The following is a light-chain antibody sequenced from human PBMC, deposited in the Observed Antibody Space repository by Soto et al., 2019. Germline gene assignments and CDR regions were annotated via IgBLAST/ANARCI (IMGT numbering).Light chain of an antibody. CDR1: QSVSSY. CDR2: DAS. CDR3: QQRSNWPPS. V-gene: IGKV3-11*01. Sequence: EIVLTQSPAPLSLSPGERATLSCRASQSVSSYLAWYQQKPGQAPRLLIYDASNRATGIPARFSGGGSGTDFTLTISSLEPEDFAVYYCQQRSNWPPSLGQGTRLEIK. J-gene: IGKJ5*01.